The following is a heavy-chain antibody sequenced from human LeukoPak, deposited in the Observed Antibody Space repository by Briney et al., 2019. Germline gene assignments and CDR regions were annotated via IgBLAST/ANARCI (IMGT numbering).Heavy chain of an antibody. D-gene: IGHD3-3*01. CDR2: IYYSGST. Sequence: PSETLSLTCTVSGDSISSSTYYWGWIRQPPGKGLEWIGSIYYSGSTYYNPSLKSRVTISADTSKNQFSLNLNSVTAADTAVYYCARLDFWSGYYTGLQHWGQGTLVTVSS. CDR1: GDSISSSTYY. V-gene: IGHV4-39*01. J-gene: IGHJ1*01. CDR3: ARLDFWSGYYTGLQH.